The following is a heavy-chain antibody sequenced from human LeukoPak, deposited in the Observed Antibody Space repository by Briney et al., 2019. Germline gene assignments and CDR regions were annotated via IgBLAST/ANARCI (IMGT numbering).Heavy chain of an antibody. CDR3: ARDNWSGNYYDSSGYSGNWFDP. J-gene: IGHJ5*02. CDR2: INPNSGGT. V-gene: IGHV1-2*02. CDR1: GYTFTGYY. D-gene: IGHD3-22*01. Sequence: ASVKVSCKASGYTFTGYYMHWVRQAPGQGLEWMGWINPNSGGTNYAQKFQGRVTITADESTSTAYMELSSLRSEDTAVYYCARDNWSGNYYDSSGYSGNWFDPWGQGTLVTVSS.